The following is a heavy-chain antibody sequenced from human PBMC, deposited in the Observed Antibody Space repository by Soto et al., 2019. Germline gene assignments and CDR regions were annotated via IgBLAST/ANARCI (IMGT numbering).Heavy chain of an antibody. CDR2: FDPEDGET. CDR1: GYTLTELS. D-gene: IGHD2-15*01. Sequence: GASVKVSCKVSGYTLTELSMNWVRQDPGKGLEWMGGFDPEDGETIYAQKFQGRVTMTEDTSTDTAYMELSSMRSEDTAVYYCATDLAADYYYCGMDVWGQGTTVTVSS. J-gene: IGHJ6*02. CDR3: ATDLAADYYYCGMDV. V-gene: IGHV1-24*01.